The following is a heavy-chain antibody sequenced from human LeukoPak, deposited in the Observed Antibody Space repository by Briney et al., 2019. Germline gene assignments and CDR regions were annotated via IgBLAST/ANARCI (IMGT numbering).Heavy chain of an antibody. CDR1: GGSISSGGYY. CDR3: ARDGPWRYYGSGTPYGMDV. D-gene: IGHD3-10*01. CDR2: IYYSGST. V-gene: IGHV4-31*03. J-gene: IGHJ6*02. Sequence: SQTLSLTCTVSGGSISSGGYYWNWIRQHPGKGLEWIGYIYYSGSTYYNPSLKSRVTISVDTSKNQFSLKLSSVTAADTAVYYCARDGPWRYYGSGTPYGMDVWGQGTTVTVSS.